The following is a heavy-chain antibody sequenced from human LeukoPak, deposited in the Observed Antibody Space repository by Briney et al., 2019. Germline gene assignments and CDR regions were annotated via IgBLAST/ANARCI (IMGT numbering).Heavy chain of an antibody. D-gene: IGHD2-15*01. V-gene: IGHV4-61*10. CDR1: GGSISSGSYY. CDR3: ARNMVAAPYYVPDAFDI. J-gene: IGHJ3*02. CDR2: INHSGST. Sequence: SETLSLTCTVSGGSISSGSYYWTWIRQPAGKGLEWIGEINHSGSTNYNPSLKSRVTISVDTSKNQFSLKLSSVTAADTAVYYCARNMVAAPYYVPDAFDIWGQGTMVTVSS.